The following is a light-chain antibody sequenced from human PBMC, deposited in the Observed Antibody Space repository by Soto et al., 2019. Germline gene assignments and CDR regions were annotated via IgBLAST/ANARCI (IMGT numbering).Light chain of an antibody. Sequence: DIQLTQSPSFLSASVGDRVTITCRASQTISSSLDWYQHNPGKAPKLLIYAASTLQNGGPSSFSGSGSGTEFTLTISSLQPEDFATYYCQHLNDYRYTFGQGTKVEIK. CDR2: AAS. CDR3: QHLNDYRYT. J-gene: IGKJ2*01. CDR1: QTISSS. V-gene: IGKV1-9*01.